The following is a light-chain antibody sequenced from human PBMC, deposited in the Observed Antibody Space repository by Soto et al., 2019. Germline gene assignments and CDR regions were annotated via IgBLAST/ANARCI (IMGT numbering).Light chain of an antibody. CDR3: SSYAGSTNLGV. J-gene: IGLJ3*02. CDR2: EVT. CDR1: SSDVGRYNY. V-gene: IGLV2-8*01. Sequence: QSALTQPPSASGSPGQSVTISCTGTSSDVGRYNYVSWYQQHPGKAPKLMIYEVTKRPSGVPDRFSGSKSGNTASLTVSGLQAEDEADYYCSSYAGSTNLGVFGGGTKVTVL.